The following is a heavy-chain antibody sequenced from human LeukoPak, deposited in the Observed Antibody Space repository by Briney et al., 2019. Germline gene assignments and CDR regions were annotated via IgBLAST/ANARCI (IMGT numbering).Heavy chain of an antibody. CDR1: GGSISSGDYY. D-gene: IGHD2-21*02. Sequence: PSQTLPLTCTVSGGSISSGDYYWSWIRQPPGKGLEWIGYIYYSGSTYYNPSLKSRVTISVDTSKNQFSLKLSSVTAADTAVYYCARDPGPVVVTKVDAFDIWGQGTMVTVSS. V-gene: IGHV4-30-4*01. CDR3: ARDPGPVVVTKVDAFDI. CDR2: IYYSGST. J-gene: IGHJ3*02.